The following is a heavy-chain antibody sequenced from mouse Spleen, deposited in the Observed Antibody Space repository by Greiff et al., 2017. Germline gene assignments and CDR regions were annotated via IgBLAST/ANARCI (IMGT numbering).Heavy chain of an antibody. Sequence: EVQRVESGPGLVKPSQSLSLTCSVTGYSITSGYYWNWIRQFPGNKLEWMGYISYDGSNNYNPSLKNRISITRDTSKNQFFLKLNSVTTEDTATYYCARDPPSTAYFDYWGQGTTLTVSS. CDR1: GYSITSGYY. J-gene: IGHJ2*01. V-gene: IGHV3-6*01. CDR2: ISYDGSN. D-gene: IGHD1-2*01. CDR3: ARDPPSTAYFDY.